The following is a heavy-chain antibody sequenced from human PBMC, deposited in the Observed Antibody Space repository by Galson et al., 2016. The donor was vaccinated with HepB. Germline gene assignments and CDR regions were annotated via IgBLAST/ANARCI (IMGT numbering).Heavy chain of an antibody. CDR3: AKDPLLYSTNWFYLDY. CDR2: ISYGGSKI. CDR1: GFRFSNYG. Sequence: SLRLSCAASGFRFSNYGMHWVRQAPGKGLEWVAFISYGGSKIYYADSVKGRFTISIDFSKNTQYLQMNTLRPEDTAVYYCAKDPLLYSTNWFYLDYWGQGTLVTVSS. D-gene: IGHD2-2*01. J-gene: IGHJ4*02. V-gene: IGHV3-30*18.